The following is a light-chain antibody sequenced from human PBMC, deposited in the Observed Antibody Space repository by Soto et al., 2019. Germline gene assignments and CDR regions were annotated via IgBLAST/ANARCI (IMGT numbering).Light chain of an antibody. V-gene: IGKV3-15*01. J-gene: IGKJ5*01. Sequence: EIVMTQSPATLSVSPGERATLSCRASQSVSSNLAWYQQKPGQAPRLLIYGASTRATGIPARFSGSGSGTEFTLTISRLQSEDFPVYYCQQYNNWPPTVGQGTRLEIK. CDR2: GAS. CDR1: QSVSSN. CDR3: QQYNNWPPT.